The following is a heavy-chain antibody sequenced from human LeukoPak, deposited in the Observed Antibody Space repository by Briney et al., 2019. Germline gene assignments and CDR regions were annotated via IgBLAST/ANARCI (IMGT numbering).Heavy chain of an antibody. CDR1: GFTFDDYD. V-gene: IGHV3-43*01. J-gene: IGHJ4*02. Sequence: GGSLRLSCVASGFTFDDYDMHWVRQAPGKGLEWVAFINWNGDNSHYAGAVKGRFNIYRDNSKNSLFLQMSGLRIEDTALYYCATNYNYWGRGTLVTVSS. CDR2: INWNGDNS. CDR3: ATNYNY.